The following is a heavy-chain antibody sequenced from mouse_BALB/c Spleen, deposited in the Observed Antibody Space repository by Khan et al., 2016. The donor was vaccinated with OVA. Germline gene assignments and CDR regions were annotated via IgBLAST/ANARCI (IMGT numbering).Heavy chain of an antibody. J-gene: IGHJ3*01. CDR3: ERGNYCGDTCWFDY. CDR2: ILPGSNSS. V-gene: IGHV1-9*01. CDR1: GYTFSSYW. Sequence: QVRLQQSGAELMKPGASVKISCKATGYTFSSYWIEWVKQRPGHGLEWIGEILPGSNSSNYNERFKGKATITADTSSNTAYMQLSSLTSEDSAIYDYERGNYCGDTCWFDYWGQGTLVTVSA. D-gene: IGHD1-1*01.